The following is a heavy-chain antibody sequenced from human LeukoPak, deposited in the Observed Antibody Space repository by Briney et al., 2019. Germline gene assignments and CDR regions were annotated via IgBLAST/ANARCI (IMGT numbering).Heavy chain of an antibody. V-gene: IGHV3-30*18. D-gene: IGHD3-10*01. CDR2: ISYDGSNK. CDR1: GFTFSSYS. J-gene: IGHJ6*02. Sequence: PGGSLRLSCAASGFTFSSYSMNWVRQAPGKGLEWVAVISYDGSNKYYADSVKGRFTISRDNSKNTLYLQMNSLRAEDTAVYYCAKGGYYYGSGSYGGGKYYYYGMDVWGQGTTVTVSS. CDR3: AKGGYYYGSGSYGGGKYYYYGMDV.